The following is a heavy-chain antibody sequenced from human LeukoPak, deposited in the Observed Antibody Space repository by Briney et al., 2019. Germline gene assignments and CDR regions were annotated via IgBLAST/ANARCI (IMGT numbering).Heavy chain of an antibody. CDR3: ARAQSLTAPAGTFANS. J-gene: IGHJ4*02. V-gene: IGHV1-2*02. CDR2: INPNSGGT. CDR1: GYTFTGYF. D-gene: IGHD6-13*01. Sequence: ASVKVSCKASGYTFTGYFLQWVRRAPGQGFEWMGWINPNSGGTYYTQRFQGRVTMTRDTSISTAYMELSSLRSDDTAAYYCARAQSLTAPAGTFANSWGQGTLVTISS.